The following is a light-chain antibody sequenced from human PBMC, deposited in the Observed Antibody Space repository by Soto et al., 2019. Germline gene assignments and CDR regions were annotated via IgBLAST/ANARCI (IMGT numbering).Light chain of an antibody. V-gene: IGLV2-14*01. CDR2: EVS. CDR3: SSYTRSNIWV. J-gene: IGLJ3*02. Sequence: QSALTQPASMSGSPGQSITISCTGTRTDAGGYNYVSWYQQHPAKVPKLLIYEVSNRPSGVSNRFSGSKSGSTASLTISGLQPEDEGDYYCSSYTRSNIWVFGGGTKLTVL. CDR1: RTDAGGYNY.